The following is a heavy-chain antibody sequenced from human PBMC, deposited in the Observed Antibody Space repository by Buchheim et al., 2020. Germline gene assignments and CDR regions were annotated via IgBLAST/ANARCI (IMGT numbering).Heavy chain of an antibody. D-gene: IGHD3-10*01. Sequence: EVQLVQSEGGWVQPGGSLRLSCVASGFILRSHEMSWVRQAAGKGLEWVSYISEGANKIYYADSVEGRFTISRDTDRNSLYLEMNSLRAEDTAVYYCVRDQFGPGDALDIWGQG. V-gene: IGHV3-48*03. CDR3: VRDQFGPGDALDI. CDR1: GFILRSHE. CDR2: ISEGANKI. J-gene: IGHJ3*02.